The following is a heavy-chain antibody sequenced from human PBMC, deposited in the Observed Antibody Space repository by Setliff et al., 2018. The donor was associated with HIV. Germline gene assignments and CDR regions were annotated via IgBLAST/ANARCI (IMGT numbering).Heavy chain of an antibody. J-gene: IGHJ3*02. CDR1: GFTFSSYS. CDR2: ISSSSSYI. Sequence: GGSLRLSCAASGFTFSSYSMNWVRQAPGKGLEWVSSISSSSSYIYYADSVKGRFTISRDNAKNSLYLQMNSLGAEDTAVYYCARVGSFDAFDIWGQGTMVTVSS. CDR3: ARVGSFDAFDI. D-gene: IGHD6-13*01. V-gene: IGHV3-21*01.